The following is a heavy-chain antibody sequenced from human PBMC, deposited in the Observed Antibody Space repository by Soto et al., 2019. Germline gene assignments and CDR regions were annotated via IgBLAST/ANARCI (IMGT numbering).Heavy chain of an antibody. CDR1: GFTFSSYS. J-gene: IGHJ6*02. V-gene: IGHV3-21*01. CDR3: ARDDGVVVAATRYYYYYGMDV. Sequence: GGALRLSCAASGFTFSSYSMNWVRQAPGKGLEWVSSISSSSSYIYYADSVKGRFTISRDNAKNSLYLQMNSLRAEDTAAYYCARDDGVVVAATRYYYYYGMDVWGQGTTVTVSS. D-gene: IGHD2-15*01. CDR2: ISSSSSYI.